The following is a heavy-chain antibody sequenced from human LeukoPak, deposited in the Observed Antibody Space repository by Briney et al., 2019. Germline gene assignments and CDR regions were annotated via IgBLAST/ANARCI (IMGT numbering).Heavy chain of an antibody. J-gene: IGHJ5*02. CDR1: GGSFSGYY. CDR3: ARGLIAAAGIDP. CDR2: INHSGST. Sequence: SSETLSLTCAVYGGSFSGYYWSWIRQPPGKGLEWIGEINHSGSTNYNPSLKSRVTISVDTSKNQFSLKLSSVTAADTAVHYCARGLIAAAGIDPWGQGTLVTVSS. D-gene: IGHD6-13*01. V-gene: IGHV4-34*01.